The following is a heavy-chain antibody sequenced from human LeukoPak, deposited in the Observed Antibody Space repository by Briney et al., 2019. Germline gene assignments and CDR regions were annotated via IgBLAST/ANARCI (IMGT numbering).Heavy chain of an antibody. Sequence: PSETLSLTCTVSGGSISSGGYYWSWIRQPPGKGLEWIGYIYHSGSTYYNPSLKSRVTISVDRSKNQFSLKLGSVTAADTAVYYCARDMAAPYFDYWGQGTLVTVSS. V-gene: IGHV4-30-2*01. CDR3: ARDMAAPYFDY. CDR1: GGSISSGGYY. J-gene: IGHJ4*02. D-gene: IGHD5-24*01. CDR2: IYHSGST.